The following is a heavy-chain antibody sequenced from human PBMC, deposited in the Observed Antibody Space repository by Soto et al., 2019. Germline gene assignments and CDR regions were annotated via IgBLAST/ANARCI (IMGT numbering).Heavy chain of an antibody. CDR1: GFTVSSNY. V-gene: IGHV3-53*01. D-gene: IGHD3-22*01. CDR2: IYSGGST. J-gene: IGHJ1*01. Sequence: EVQLVESGGGLIQPGGSLRLSCAASGFTVSSNYMSWVRQAPGKGLEWGSVIYSGGSTYYADSVKGRFTISRDNSKNTPYLQMNSLRAVDTAVYYCARDRVESGYPEYFQHWGQGTLVTVSS. CDR3: ARDRVESGYPEYFQH.